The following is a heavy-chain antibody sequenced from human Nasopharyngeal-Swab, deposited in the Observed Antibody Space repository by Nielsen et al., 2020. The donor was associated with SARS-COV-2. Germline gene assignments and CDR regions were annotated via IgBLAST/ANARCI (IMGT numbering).Heavy chain of an antibody. CDR3: ARAVAVSSSWYKGLTQNWFEP. Sequence: GSLSLSCTVSGGSICSSSYYWGWIRQPPGKGLEWIGSIYYSGSTYYNPSLKSRVTISVDTSKNQFSLKLSSVTAADTAVYYCARAVAVSSSWYKGLTQNWFEPWGQGTLVTVSS. CDR2: IYYSGST. CDR1: GGSICSSSYY. D-gene: IGHD6-13*01. J-gene: IGHJ5*02. V-gene: IGHV4-39*01.